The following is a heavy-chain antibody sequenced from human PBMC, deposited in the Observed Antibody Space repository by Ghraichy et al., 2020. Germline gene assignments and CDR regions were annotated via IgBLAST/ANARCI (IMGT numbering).Heavy chain of an antibody. D-gene: IGHD3-9*01. CDR1: GYIFSDYY. Sequence: ASVKVSCKASGYIFSDYYIHWLRQAPGQGLEWMGWINPNSGGAKYAQKFQGRVTMTRDTSITTVYMTLSTVIYDDTAVYYCARVAYEIVTGLNWFDPWGQGTLVTVSS. J-gene: IGHJ5*02. CDR2: INPNSGGA. CDR3: ARVAYEIVTGLNWFDP. V-gene: IGHV1-2*02.